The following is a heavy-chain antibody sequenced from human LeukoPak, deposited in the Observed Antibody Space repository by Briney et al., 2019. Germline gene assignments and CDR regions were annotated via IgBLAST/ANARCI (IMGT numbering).Heavy chain of an antibody. J-gene: IGHJ4*02. V-gene: IGHV3-21*01. CDR3: ARGLYYGSGSYPY. CDR2: SSSSGSYK. D-gene: IGHD3-10*01. Sequence: GGSLRLSCVASGFTFSRYSMNWVRQAPGKGLEWVSYSSSSGSYKYYADSVKGRFTISRDNAKNSLYLQMNSLRAADTAVYYCARGLYYGSGSYPYWGQGTLVIVSS. CDR1: GFTFSRYS.